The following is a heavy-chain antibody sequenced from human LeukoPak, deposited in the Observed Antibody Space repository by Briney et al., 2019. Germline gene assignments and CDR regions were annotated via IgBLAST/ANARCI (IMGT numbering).Heavy chain of an antibody. CDR1: GFTFSTYW. V-gene: IGHV3-74*01. D-gene: IGHD3-10*01. Sequence: GGSLRLSCAASGFTFSTYWMHWVRQAPGKGLVWVSRINSDGSSTSYADSVKGRFTISRDNAKNTMNLQMNSLRAEDTAVYYCAREVGWFGEFFNWFDPWGQGTLVTVSS. CDR3: AREVGWFGEFFNWFDP. J-gene: IGHJ5*02. CDR2: INSDGSST.